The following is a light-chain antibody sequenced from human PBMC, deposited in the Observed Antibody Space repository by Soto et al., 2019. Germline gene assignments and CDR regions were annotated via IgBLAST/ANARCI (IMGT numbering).Light chain of an antibody. CDR3: CSYAGSTTHYV. CDR2: EVN. Sequence: QCALTQPAAVSGSTGQSITITCTGTSSDVGYYNLVSWYQQHPGKAPKLIIYEVNKRPSGFSNRFSGSKSGNTASLTISGFQAEDEADYYCCSYAGSTTHYVFGTGTKVTVL. V-gene: IGLV2-23*02. J-gene: IGLJ1*01. CDR1: SSDVGYYNL.